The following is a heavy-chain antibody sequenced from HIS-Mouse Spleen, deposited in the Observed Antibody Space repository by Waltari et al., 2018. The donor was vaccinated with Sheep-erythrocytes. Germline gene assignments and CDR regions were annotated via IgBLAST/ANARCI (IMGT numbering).Heavy chain of an antibody. CDR2: IYYSGST. D-gene: IGHD1-26*01. CDR3: ARLELGQFDY. V-gene: IGHV4-59*08. Sequence: QVQLQESGPGLVKPSETLSLTCTFPGGSISSYYWSWIRQPPGKGLEWIGYIYYSGSTNYNPSLKSRVTISVDTSKNQFSLKLSSVTAADTAVYYCARLELGQFDYWGQGTLVTVSS. CDR1: GGSISSYY. J-gene: IGHJ4*02.